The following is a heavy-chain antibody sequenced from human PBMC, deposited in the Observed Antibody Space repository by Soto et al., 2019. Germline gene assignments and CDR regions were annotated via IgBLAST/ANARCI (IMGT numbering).Heavy chain of an antibody. CDR1: VGSIIRFDYY. D-gene: IGHD3-10*01. CDR2: IYYSGGT. V-gene: IGHV4-30-4*01. CDR3: ARGDHFRAVNAFDI. J-gene: IGHJ3*02. Sequence: TSETLSLTCTFSVGSIIRFDYYWSCIRQPPGKGLEWIGYIYYSGGTYYNPSLKIRFTLSIDKSKNRFSLKLSSVAVADTALYYCARGDHFRAVNAFDIWGQGTMVTVSS.